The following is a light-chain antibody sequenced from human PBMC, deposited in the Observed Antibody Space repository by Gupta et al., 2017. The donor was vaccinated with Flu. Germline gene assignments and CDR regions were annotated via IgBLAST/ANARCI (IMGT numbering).Light chain of an antibody. CDR2: ATS. V-gene: IGKV1-39*01. J-gene: IGKJ5*01. CDR1: QRIGRH. CDR3: QQNYSCPRT. Sequence: IQVTQSPSSLSASVGDRVTLTCRASQRIGRHLSWCQQKPGQAPKLLIYATSTLHSGVPSRFSGSGSGTEFTLSITSLQSEDFAIYFCQQNYSCPRTFGEGTRVEIK.